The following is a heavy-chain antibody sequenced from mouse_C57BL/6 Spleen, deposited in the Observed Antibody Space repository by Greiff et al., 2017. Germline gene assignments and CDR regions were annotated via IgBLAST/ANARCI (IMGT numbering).Heavy chain of an antibody. CDR1: GFSFNTYA. V-gene: IGHV10-1*01. D-gene: IGHD2-4*01. CDR2: IRSKSNNYAT. CDR3: VRHDYDGAMDY. Sequence: DVMLVESGGGLVQPKGSLKLSCAASGFSFNTYAMNWVRQAPGKGLEWVARIRSKSNNYATYYADSVKDRFTISRDDSESMLYLQMNNLKTEDTAMYYCVRHDYDGAMDYWGQGTSLTVSS. J-gene: IGHJ4*01.